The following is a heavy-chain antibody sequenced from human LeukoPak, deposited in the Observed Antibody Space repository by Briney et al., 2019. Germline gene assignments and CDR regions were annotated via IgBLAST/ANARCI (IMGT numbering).Heavy chain of an antibody. D-gene: IGHD3-22*01. CDR2: ISGSGGST. CDR3: ATMYYYDSSGDFDY. Sequence: PGGSLRLSCAASGFTFSSYGMSWVRQAPGKGLEWVSAISGSGGSTYYADSVKGRFTISRDNSKNTLYLQMNSLRAEDTAVYYCATMYYYDSSGDFDYWGQGTLVTVSS. V-gene: IGHV3-23*01. J-gene: IGHJ4*02. CDR1: GFTFSSYG.